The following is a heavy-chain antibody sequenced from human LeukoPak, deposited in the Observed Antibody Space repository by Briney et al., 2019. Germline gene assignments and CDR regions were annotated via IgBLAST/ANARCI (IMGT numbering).Heavy chain of an antibody. J-gene: IGHJ6*03. CDR3: ERDNGVPTIEDYYYYMDV. CDR1: GYTFSSCN. CDR2: ITNSSSTA. D-gene: IGHD5-12*01. Sequence: GGALRLSCAASGYTFSSCNMMWGRRPPARGRLGGLEITNSSSTAFYADSVKSRCTISRDNAKNSLYLQMNSLRAEDTAVYYCERDNGVPTIEDYYYYMDVWGKGTTVTVSS. V-gene: IGHV3-48*01.